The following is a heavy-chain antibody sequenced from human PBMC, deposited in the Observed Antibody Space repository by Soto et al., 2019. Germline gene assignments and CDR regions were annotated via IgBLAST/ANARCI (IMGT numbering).Heavy chain of an antibody. CDR1: GFTFSSYE. CDR3: ARDPAIYSGKFDYGLDV. J-gene: IGHJ6*02. D-gene: IGHD4-4*01. V-gene: IGHV3-48*03. CDR2: IGTSGKTI. Sequence: RLSCAVSGFTFSSYEMNRVRQAPGKGLEWVSYIGTSGKTIYYADSVRGHFTISRDNAKNSLYLQMNSLRAEDTAVYFCARDPAIYSGKFDYGLDVWGRGTTVTVSS.